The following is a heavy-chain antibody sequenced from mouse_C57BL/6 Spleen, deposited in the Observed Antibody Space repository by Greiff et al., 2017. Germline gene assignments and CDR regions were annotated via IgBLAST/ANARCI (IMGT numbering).Heavy chain of an antibody. CDR2: ICSGGST. D-gene: IGHD1-1*01. V-gene: IGHV2-2*01. CDR3: ARTGSSTLFDY. CDR1: GFSLTTSG. J-gene: IGHJ2*01. Sequence: VQLQESGPGLLQPSQSLSITCTFSGFSLTTSGVHWVRQSPGTGLEWLGVICSGGSTDYNAAFISRLSISKDNSKSQVFFKMNSLQADDTAIYYCARTGSSTLFDYWSQGTTLTVAS.